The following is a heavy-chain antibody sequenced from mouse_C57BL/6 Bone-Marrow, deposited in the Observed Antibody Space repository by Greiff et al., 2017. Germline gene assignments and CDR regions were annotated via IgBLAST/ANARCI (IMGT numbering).Heavy chain of an antibody. CDR3: ARNSNYPAWFAY. Sequence: QVQLQQSGAELARPGASVKLSCKASGYTFTSYGISWVKQRTGQGLEWIGEIYPRSGNTYYNEKFKGKATLTADKSSSTAYMELRSLTSDDSAVYFCARNSNYPAWFAYWGQGTLVTVSA. J-gene: IGHJ3*01. V-gene: IGHV1-81*01. CDR2: IYPRSGNT. CDR1: GYTFTSYG. D-gene: IGHD2-5*01.